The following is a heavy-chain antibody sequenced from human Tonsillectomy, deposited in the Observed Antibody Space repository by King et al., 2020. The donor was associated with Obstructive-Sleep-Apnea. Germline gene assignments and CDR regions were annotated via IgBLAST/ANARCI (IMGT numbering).Heavy chain of an antibody. CDR3: AREIQLWLPVDY. V-gene: IGHV4-59*01. CDR2: IYYSGST. CDR1: GGSISSYY. D-gene: IGHD5-18*01. Sequence: QLQESGPGLVKPSETLSLTCTVSGGSISSYYWSWIRQPPGKGLEWIVYIYYSGSTNYNPSLKRRVTISVATSKNQFSLKLSSVTAADTAVYYCAREIQLWLPVDYWGQGDLVTVSS. J-gene: IGHJ4*02.